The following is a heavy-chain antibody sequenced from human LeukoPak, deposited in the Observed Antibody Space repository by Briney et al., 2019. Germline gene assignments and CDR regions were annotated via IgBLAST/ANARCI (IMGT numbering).Heavy chain of an antibody. CDR1: TYSLSSGYY. CDR3: ARAETYSSGWYDPFFDY. V-gene: IGHV4-38-2*02. CDR2: IYHSGSS. D-gene: IGHD6-19*01. Sequence: SETLSLTCTVSTYSLSSGYYWGWIRRPPGKGLEWIGSIYHSGSSYYNPSLKSRVTISVDTSKNQFSLKLRSVTAADTAVYHCARAETYSSGWYDPFFDYWGQGTLVTVST. J-gene: IGHJ4*02.